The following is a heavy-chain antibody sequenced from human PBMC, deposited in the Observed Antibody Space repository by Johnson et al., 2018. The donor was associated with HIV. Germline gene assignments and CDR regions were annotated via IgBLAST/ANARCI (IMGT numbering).Heavy chain of an antibody. CDR3: AREGGSSGPDAFDI. Sequence: QVQLVESGGGLVKPGGSLRLSCAASGFSFSDYYMTWIRQAPGKGLEWVSYISSSGSTIYYADSVKGRFTISRDNSKNTLYLQMNSLRAEDPAVYYCAREGGSSGPDAFDIWGQGTMVTVSS. CDR2: ISSSGSTI. CDR1: GFSFSDYY. J-gene: IGHJ3*02. V-gene: IGHV3-11*01. D-gene: IGHD3-16*01.